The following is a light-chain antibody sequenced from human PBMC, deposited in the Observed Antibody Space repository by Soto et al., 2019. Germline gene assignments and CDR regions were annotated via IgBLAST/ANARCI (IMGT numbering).Light chain of an antibody. CDR1: QGISSY. J-gene: IGKJ1*01. CDR2: AAS. V-gene: IGKV1-8*01. Sequence: IQMTQYNTTLSASVGDRVTITCRASQGISSYLAWYQQKPGKAPKLLIYAASTLQSGVPSRFSGSGSGTDFTLTISCLQSEDFATYYCQQYYSEPLGTFCQVSNVDIK. CDR3: QQYYSEPLGT.